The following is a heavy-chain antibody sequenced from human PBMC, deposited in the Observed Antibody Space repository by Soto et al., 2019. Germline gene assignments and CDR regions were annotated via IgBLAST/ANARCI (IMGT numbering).Heavy chain of an antibody. CDR2: ISGSGGST. CDR1: GFTFSSYA. V-gene: IGHV3-23*01. D-gene: IGHD6-6*01. J-gene: IGHJ6*02. CDR3: AKVSGYSSSSGPYYYYGMDV. Sequence: AGGSLRLSCAASGFTFSSYAMSWVRQAPGKGLEWVSAISGSGGSTYYADSVKGRFTISRDNSKNTLYLQMNSLRAEDTAVYYCAKVSGYSSSSGPYYYYGMDVWGQGTTVTVSS.